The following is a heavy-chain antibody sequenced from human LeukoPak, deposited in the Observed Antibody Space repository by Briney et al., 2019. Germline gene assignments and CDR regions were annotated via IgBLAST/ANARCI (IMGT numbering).Heavy chain of an antibody. CDR2: INHRGST. CDR3: ARSRRGLNIVVVPAAPHMDV. Sequence: SETLSLTCAVYSGSFSGYYWGWIRQPPGKGLEWIGEINHRGSTNYNPSLKSRVTISVDTSKNQFSLKLSSVTAADTAVYYCARSRRGLNIVVVPAAPHMDVWGKGTTVTVSS. CDR1: SGSFSGYY. V-gene: IGHV4-34*01. J-gene: IGHJ6*03. D-gene: IGHD2-2*01.